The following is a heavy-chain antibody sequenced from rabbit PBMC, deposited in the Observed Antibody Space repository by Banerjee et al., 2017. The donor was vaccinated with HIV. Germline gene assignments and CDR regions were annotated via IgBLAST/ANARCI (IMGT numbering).Heavy chain of an antibody. CDR2: MNTSSGNT. Sequence: QSLEESGGDLVKPEGSLALTCTASGFTISSSYYMCWVRQAPGKGLEWIACMNTSSGNTVYASWAKGRFTISKTSSTTVTLQMTSLTAADTATYFCARDLAGVICWNFGLWGQGTLVTVS. CDR3: ARDLAGVICWNFGL. V-gene: IGHV1S40*01. CDR1: GFTISSSYY. J-gene: IGHJ3*01. D-gene: IGHD4-1*01.